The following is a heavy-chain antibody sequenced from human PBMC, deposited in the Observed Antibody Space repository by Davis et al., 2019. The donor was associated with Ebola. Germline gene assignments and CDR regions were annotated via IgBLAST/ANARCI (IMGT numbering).Heavy chain of an antibody. Sequence: SETLSLTCSVSDGSISSSTYYWGWIRQPPGKGLEWIGSIYYSGSTNYNPSLKSRVTISVDKSKNQFSLKLSSVTAADTAVYYCARTDDTDILTGYSFFDYWGQGTLVTVSS. CDR2: IYYSGST. J-gene: IGHJ4*02. V-gene: IGHV4-39*07. CDR3: ARTDDTDILTGYSFFDY. CDR1: DGSISSSTYY. D-gene: IGHD3-9*01.